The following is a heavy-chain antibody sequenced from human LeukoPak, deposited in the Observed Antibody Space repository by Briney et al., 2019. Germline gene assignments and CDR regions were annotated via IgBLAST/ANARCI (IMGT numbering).Heavy chain of an antibody. CDR3: VGDRYLGTWRAFDV. J-gene: IGHJ3*01. CDR1: GGSINTDVYY. Sequence: SQTLSLTCIVSGGSINTDVYYWTWIRKHPRKGLEWIGYIHNTGSTYNPTLKTRVTISKDTSANQFSLTLTSVTAADTAVYYCVGDRYLGTWRAFDVWGHGTMVTVSS. D-gene: IGHD2-15*01. CDR2: IHNTGST. V-gene: IGHV4-31*03.